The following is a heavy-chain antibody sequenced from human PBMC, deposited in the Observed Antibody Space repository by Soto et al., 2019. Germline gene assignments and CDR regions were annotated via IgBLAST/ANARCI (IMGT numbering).Heavy chain of an antibody. CDR1: GFTFQNYH. J-gene: IGHJ4*02. CDR3: AKDLWGSWTVDY. Sequence: QVQLVQSGAEVKEPGASVKVSCKASGFTFQNYHMHWVRQAPGHGLEWMGIIHPSGDTTTYAQNXXGXXAMTRDTSAGTAYMELSSLTSEDTAVYYCAKDLWGSWTVDYWGEGTLITVSS. V-gene: IGHV1-46*02. CDR2: IHPSGDTT. D-gene: IGHD3-16*01.